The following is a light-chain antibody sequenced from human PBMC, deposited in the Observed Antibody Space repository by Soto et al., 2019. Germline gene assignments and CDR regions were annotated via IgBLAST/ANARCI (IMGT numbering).Light chain of an antibody. J-gene: IGKJ2*01. CDR1: QSLVHSDGNTY. CDR2: KVS. Sequence: DVVMTQSPLSLPVTLGQPASISCRSSQSLVHSDGNTYLNWFQQRPGQSPRRLICKVSNRDSGVPDRFSGSASGPDFTLKISRVEAEDVGVYYCIQGTHWPYTFGQGTKLEIK. CDR3: IQGTHWPYT. V-gene: IGKV2-30*02.